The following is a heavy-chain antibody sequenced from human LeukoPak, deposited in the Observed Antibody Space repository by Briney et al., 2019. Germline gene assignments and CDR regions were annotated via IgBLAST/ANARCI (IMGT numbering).Heavy chain of an antibody. D-gene: IGHD3-10*01. Sequence: PGGSLRLSCAASGFTFSSYAMSWVRQAPGKGLEWVSAISGSGRSTYYADSVKGRFTISRDNSKNTLYLQMNSLRAEDTAVYYCARTMVRGVIITGSAFDIWGQGTMVTVSS. CDR3: ARTMVRGVIITGSAFDI. CDR1: GFTFSSYA. J-gene: IGHJ3*02. CDR2: ISGSGRST. V-gene: IGHV3-23*01.